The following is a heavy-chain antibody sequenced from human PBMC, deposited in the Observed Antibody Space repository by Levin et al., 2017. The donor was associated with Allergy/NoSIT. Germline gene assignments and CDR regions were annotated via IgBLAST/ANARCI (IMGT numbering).Heavy chain of an antibody. J-gene: IGHJ4*02. V-gene: IGHV3-21*01. Sequence: KAGGSLRLSCAASGFTFSSYSVNWVRQAPGKGLEWVSSITSSSSYIYYADSVKGRFTISRDNAKNSLYLQMNSLRAEDTAVYYCARDTGGYDWGYFDYWGQGTLVTVSS. CDR2: ITSSSSYI. CDR1: GFTFSSYS. CDR3: ARDTGGYDWGYFDY. D-gene: IGHD5-12*01.